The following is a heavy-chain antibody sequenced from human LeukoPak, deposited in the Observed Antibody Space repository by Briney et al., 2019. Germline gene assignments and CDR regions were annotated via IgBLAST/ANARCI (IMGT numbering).Heavy chain of an antibody. Sequence: AASVKVSCKASGYTFTNYGISWVRQAPGQGLEWMGWINPNSGGTNYAQKFQGRVTMTRDTSISTAYMELSRLRSDDTAVYYCASGNDYGDYANDYWGQGTLVTVSS. V-gene: IGHV1-2*02. CDR2: INPNSGGT. CDR1: GYTFTNYG. CDR3: ASGNDYGDYANDY. D-gene: IGHD4-17*01. J-gene: IGHJ4*02.